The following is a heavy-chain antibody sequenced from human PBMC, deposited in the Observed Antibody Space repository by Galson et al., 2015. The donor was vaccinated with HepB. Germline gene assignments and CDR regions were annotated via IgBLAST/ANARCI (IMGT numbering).Heavy chain of an antibody. J-gene: IGHJ4*02. CDR3: ARVAERGLGEWGG. CDR1: GYTFTSYD. CDR2: ISAYNGNT. V-gene: IGHV1-18*01. Sequence: SVKVSCKASGYTFTSYDINWVRQAPGQGLEWMGWISAYNGNTNYAQKLQGRVTMTTDTSTSTAYMELRSLRSDDTAVYYCARVAERGLGEWGGGGQGTLVTVSS. D-gene: IGHD3-16*01.